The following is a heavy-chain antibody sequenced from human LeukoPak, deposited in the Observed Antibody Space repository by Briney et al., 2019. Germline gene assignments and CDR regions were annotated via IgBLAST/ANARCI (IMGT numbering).Heavy chain of an antibody. CDR1: GFTFSSFE. CDR3: ARDAEVGYFDSSNFYDY. Sequence: GGSLRLSCAASGFTFSSFEMNWVRQAPGKGLEWVSYISNSGSTIYYADSVKGRFTISRDNAKNSLYLQMNSLRAEDTAVYYCARDAEVGYFDSSNFYDYWGQGTLVTVSS. D-gene: IGHD3-22*01. CDR2: ISNSGSTI. V-gene: IGHV3-48*03. J-gene: IGHJ4*02.